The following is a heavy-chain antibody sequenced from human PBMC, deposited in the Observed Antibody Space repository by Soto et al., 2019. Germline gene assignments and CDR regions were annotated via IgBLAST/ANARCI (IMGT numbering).Heavy chain of an antibody. CDR1: GFTFSDYY. J-gene: IGHJ6*03. D-gene: IGHD6-6*01. V-gene: IGHV3-11*01. CDR2: ISSSGSTI. CDR3: AMSAMAARFAPVYYMDV. Sequence: QVQLVESGGGLVKPGGSLRLSCAASGFTFSDYYMSWIRQAPGKGLEWVSYISSSGSTIYYADSVKGRFTISRDNAKNSLYRQMNSLRAEDTAAYYCAMSAMAARFAPVYYMDVWGKGTTVTVSS.